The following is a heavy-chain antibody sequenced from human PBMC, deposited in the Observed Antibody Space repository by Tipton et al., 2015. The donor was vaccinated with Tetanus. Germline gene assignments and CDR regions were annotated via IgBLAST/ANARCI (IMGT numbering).Heavy chain of an antibody. V-gene: IGHV4-39*07. J-gene: IGHJ4*02. Sequence: SGGSINRYYWGWIRQPPGKGLEWIGSIYYSGSTYYNPSLKSRVTMSVDTSKNQFSLKLSSVTAADTAVYYCASGSGSYYPDFWGQGTLVTVSS. D-gene: IGHD1-26*01. CDR3: ASGSGSYYPDF. CDR1: GGSINRYY. CDR2: IYYSGST.